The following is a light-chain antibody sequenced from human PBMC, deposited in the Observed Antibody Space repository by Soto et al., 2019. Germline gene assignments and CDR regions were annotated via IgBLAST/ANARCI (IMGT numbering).Light chain of an antibody. V-gene: IGKV3-20*01. CDR2: GAS. Sequence: EIVLTQSPGTLSLSPGERATLSCRASQSVSSSFLAWYQQKPGQAPRLLIYGASSRATGIPDRFSGSGSGTDFTLTISTLEPDDFAVYYCPQYGTSPRTFGQGTKLEIK. J-gene: IGKJ2*01. CDR3: PQYGTSPRT. CDR1: QSVSSSF.